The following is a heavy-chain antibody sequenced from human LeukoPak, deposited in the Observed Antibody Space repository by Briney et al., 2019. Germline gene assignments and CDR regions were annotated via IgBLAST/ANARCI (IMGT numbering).Heavy chain of an antibody. Sequence: AAVKVSFKGSGYTLTEFSMQGVGQAPGRGGEGKVVFAPADGQTVYAQKFQGRVTMTDDTSTDTAYMELSSLRSEDTAVYYCAIDRGSSGWYYFDYWGQGTLVTVSS. V-gene: IGHV1-24*01. D-gene: IGHD6-19*01. CDR2: FAPADGQT. J-gene: IGHJ4*02. CDR1: GYTLTEFS. CDR3: AIDRGSSGWYYFDY.